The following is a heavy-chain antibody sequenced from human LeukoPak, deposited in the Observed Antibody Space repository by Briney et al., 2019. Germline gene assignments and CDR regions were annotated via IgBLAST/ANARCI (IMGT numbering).Heavy chain of an antibody. Sequence: PGGPLNLSCEASGFTFSSIWMSWVRKAPGKGLEWVANIKQDGSEKSYVDSVKGRFTISRDDAKTSLYLQMISLRAEDTAVYYCVKDLRGPEGFWGQGTLVIVSS. V-gene: IGHV3-7*01. CDR2: IKQDGSEK. CDR3: VKDLRGPEGF. D-gene: IGHD2-2*01. CDR1: GFTFSSIW. J-gene: IGHJ4*02.